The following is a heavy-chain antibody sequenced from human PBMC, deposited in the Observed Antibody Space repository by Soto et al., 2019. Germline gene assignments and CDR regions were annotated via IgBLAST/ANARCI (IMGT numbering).Heavy chain of an antibody. Sequence: QVQLVESGGGVVQPGTSLRPSCVGSGFTFRSYVIHWVRQAPGKGLEWGALTSYDGSNNFYGDSVKGRFTISRDNSRNTVELQMDSLRLEDTSLYYCARWGTTGGLDVWGQGTLVSVSS. J-gene: IGHJ4*02. CDR1: GFTFRSYV. CDR3: ARWGTTGGLDV. V-gene: IGHV3-33*05. D-gene: IGHD3-16*01. CDR2: TSYDGSNN.